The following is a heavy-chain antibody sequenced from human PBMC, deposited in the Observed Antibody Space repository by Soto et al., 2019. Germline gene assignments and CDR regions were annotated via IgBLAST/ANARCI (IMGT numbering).Heavy chain of an antibody. CDR2: ITSGSSFI. Sequence: GGSLRLSCVASTFTINTYSLNWVRQAPGKGLEWASSITSGSSFIDYADSVKGRFTISRDDAKNSLFLQMSSLRADDTAVYYCARSQRNGAMDVWGQGTTVTVSS. J-gene: IGHJ6*02. D-gene: IGHD2-8*01. CDR3: ARSQRNGAMDV. CDR1: TFTINTYS. V-gene: IGHV3-21*01.